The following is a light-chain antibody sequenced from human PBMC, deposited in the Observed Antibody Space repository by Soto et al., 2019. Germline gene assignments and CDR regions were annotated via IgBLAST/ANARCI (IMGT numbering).Light chain of an antibody. CDR3: SSYTTSSTRV. J-gene: IGLJ1*01. CDR2: EVS. V-gene: IGLV2-14*01. CDR1: SSDVGAYNF. Sequence: QSALTQPASVSGSPGQSITISCTGTSSDVGAYNFVSWYQHHPGTAPKLMIYEVSNRPSGASNRFSGSKSGNTASLTISGLQTEDEADYYCSSYTTSSTRVFGTGTKLTVL.